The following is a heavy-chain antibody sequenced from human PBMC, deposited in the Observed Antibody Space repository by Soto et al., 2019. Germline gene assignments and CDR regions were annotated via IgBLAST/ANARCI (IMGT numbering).Heavy chain of an antibody. CDR3: ARSGGSMGHNWFDP. J-gene: IGHJ5*02. Sequence: QVQLVESGGGVVQPGRSLRLSCAASGFTFSSYGMHWVRQAPGKGLEWVAVIWYDGSNKYYADSVKGRFTISRDNSKNTLYLQMNSLRAEDTAVYYCARSGGSMGHNWFDPWGQGTLVTVSS. V-gene: IGHV3-33*01. CDR1: GFTFSSYG. D-gene: IGHD6-13*01. CDR2: IWYDGSNK.